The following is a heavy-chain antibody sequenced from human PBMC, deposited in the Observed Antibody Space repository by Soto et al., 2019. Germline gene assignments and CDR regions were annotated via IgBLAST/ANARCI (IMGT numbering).Heavy chain of an antibody. CDR1: GYTFTSYG. CDR3: ARGDDILTSEVDY. CDR2: ISAYNGNT. Sequence: QVQLVQSGAEVKKPGASVKVSCKASGYTFTSYGISWVRQAPGQGLEWMGWISAYNGNTNYAQKIQGRVTMPTDTSKSRASVELRSLRPGDPAVYYCARGDDILTSEVDYWGQGTLDPVSS. D-gene: IGHD3-9*01. J-gene: IGHJ4*02. V-gene: IGHV1-18*01.